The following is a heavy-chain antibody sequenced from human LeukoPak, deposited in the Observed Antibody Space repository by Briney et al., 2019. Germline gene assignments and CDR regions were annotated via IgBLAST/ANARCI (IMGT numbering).Heavy chain of an antibody. J-gene: IGHJ2*01. D-gene: IGHD4-17*01. CDR2: IYYSGRT. V-gene: IGHV4-39*07. Sequence: SETLSLTCTVSAGSISSSSYFWGWIRQPPGKGPEWIGNIYYSGRTYHNPSLKSRVTISVDTSMNRFSLRLSSVTAADTAVYYCARDLGTTVTTWRYFDLWGRGTLVTVSS. CDR1: AGSISSSSYF. CDR3: ARDLGTTVTTWRYFDL.